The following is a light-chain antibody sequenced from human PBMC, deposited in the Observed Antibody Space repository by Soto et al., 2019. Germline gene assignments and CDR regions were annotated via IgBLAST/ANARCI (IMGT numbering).Light chain of an antibody. CDR2: DVS. Sequence: QSALTQPRSVSGSPGQSVTISCTGTSSDVGGYNYVSWYQQHPGTAPKLMIYDVSKRPSGVPDRFSGSKSGNTASLTISGLQAEDEADYYCCSYAGSYNFYVFGTGTKVTVL. V-gene: IGLV2-11*01. CDR1: SSDVGGYNY. J-gene: IGLJ1*01. CDR3: CSYAGSYNFYV.